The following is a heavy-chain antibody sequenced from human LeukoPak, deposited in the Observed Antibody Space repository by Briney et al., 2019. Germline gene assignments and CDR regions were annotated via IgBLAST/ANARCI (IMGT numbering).Heavy chain of an antibody. V-gene: IGHV3-23*01. CDR1: GFTFSSNA. CDR3: AKRSGYTRGSYSD. J-gene: IGHJ4*02. CDR2: IGGSGSST. D-gene: IGHD6-19*01. Sequence: GPSLRLSCATSGFTFSSNATSCARHAPGKGLEWVSVIGGSGSSTNYADVLKCRFSISRDNSKNTLYLQMTRLRVYDTAIYYCAKRSGYTRGSYSDGGQGPLVTVSS.